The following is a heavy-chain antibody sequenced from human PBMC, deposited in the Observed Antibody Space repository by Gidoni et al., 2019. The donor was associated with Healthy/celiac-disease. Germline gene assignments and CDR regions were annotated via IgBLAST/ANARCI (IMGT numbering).Heavy chain of an antibody. CDR1: GFTFSSYA. V-gene: IGHV3-23*04. Sequence: EVQLVESGGGLVQPGGSLRLSCAASGFTFSSYAMSWVRQAPGKGLEWVSDISGSGGSTYYADSVKGRFTISRDNSKNTLYLQMNSLRAEDTAVYYCAKVAQDSSGQNAFFFDYWGQGTLVTVSS. D-gene: IGHD3-22*01. J-gene: IGHJ4*02. CDR2: ISGSGGST. CDR3: AKVAQDSSGQNAFFFDY.